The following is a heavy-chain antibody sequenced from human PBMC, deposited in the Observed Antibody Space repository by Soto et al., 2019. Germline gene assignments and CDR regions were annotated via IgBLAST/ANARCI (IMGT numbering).Heavy chain of an antibody. CDR1: GGTINSGDYL. D-gene: IGHD2-2*01. Sequence: PQTLFLTCSVSGGTINSGDYLSSWIRQARRQGLEWIGSIFYTGSTYYSPSLKRRASMSMDTSKNLFSLRLRSLTAADTAVYSSSYYQNHPVKYYYSYYAMDVWGQVTTDTVSS. CDR3: SYYQNHPVKYYYSYYAMDV. J-gene: IGHJ6*02. CDR2: IFYTGST. V-gene: IGHV4-30-4*08.